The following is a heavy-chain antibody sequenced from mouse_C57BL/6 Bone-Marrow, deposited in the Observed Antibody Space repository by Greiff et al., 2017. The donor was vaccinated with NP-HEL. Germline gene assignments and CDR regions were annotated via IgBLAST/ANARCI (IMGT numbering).Heavy chain of an antibody. V-gene: IGHV1-50*01. D-gene: IGHD1-1*01. J-gene: IGHJ2*01. CDR2: IDPSDSYT. Sequence: VQLQQPGAELVKPGASVKLSCKASGYTFTSYWMQWVKQRPGQGLEWIGEIDPSDSYTNYNQKFKGKATLTVDTSSSTAYMQLSSLTSEDSAVYYCARSVYGSSSIYFDDWGQGTTLTVSS. CDR3: ARSVYGSSSIYFDD. CDR1: GYTFTSYW.